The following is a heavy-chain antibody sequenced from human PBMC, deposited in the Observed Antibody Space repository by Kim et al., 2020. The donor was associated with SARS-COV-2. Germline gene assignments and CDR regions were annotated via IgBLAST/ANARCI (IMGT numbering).Heavy chain of an antibody. CDR3: ARSYCSGGSCYRINYYYYGMDV. D-gene: IGHD2-15*01. J-gene: IGHJ6*04. CDR1: GYTFTSYY. Sequence: ASVKVSCKASGYTFTSYYMHWVRQAPGQGLEWMGIINPSGGSTSYAQKFQGRVTMTRDTSTSTVYMELSSLRSEDTAVYYCARSYCSGGSCYRINYYYYGMDVWGEGTRVTVSS. V-gene: IGHV1-46*01. CDR2: INPSGGST.